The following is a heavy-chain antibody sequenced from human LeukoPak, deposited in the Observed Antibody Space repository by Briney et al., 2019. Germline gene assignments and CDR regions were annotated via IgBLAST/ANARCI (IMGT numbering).Heavy chain of an antibody. J-gene: IGHJ4*02. D-gene: IGHD6-6*01. CDR3: ARLDSSSSGYFDY. CDR1: GFTFSSYS. CDR2: ISSSSSYI. V-gene: IGHV3-21*01. Sequence: GGSLRLSCAASGFTFSSYSMNWVRQAPGKGLEWVSSISSSSSYIYYADSVKGRFTISRDNAKNSLYLQMNSLRAEDTAVYYCARLDSSSSGYFDYWGQGTLATVSS.